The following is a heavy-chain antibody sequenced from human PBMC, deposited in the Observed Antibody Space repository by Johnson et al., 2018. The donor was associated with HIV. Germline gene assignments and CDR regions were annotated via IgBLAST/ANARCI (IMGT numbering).Heavy chain of an antibody. V-gene: IGHV3-13*01. CDR1: GFTFSSYD. D-gene: IGHD6-19*01. CDR3: ARDREYGLAWGWALDI. J-gene: IGHJ3*02. Sequence: VQLVESGGGLVQPGGSLRLSCAASGFTFSSYDMHWVRQATGKGLEWVSAIGTAGDTYYPGSVKGRFTISRDNSKNTLYLQMGSLRAEDMAVYYCARDREYGLAWGWALDIWGQGTMVTVSS. CDR2: IGTAGDT.